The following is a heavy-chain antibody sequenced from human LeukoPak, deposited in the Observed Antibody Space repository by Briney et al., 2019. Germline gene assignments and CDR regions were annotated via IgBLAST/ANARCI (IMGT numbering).Heavy chain of an antibody. CDR1: GGSISSYY. Sequence: SETLSLTCTVSGGSISSYYWSWIRQPPGKGLGWIGYIYYSGSTNYNPSLKSRVTISVDTSKNQFSLKLSSVTAADTAVYYCASWDYYGSGSSVDYWGQGTLVTVSS. V-gene: IGHV4-59*01. CDR3: ASWDYYGSGSSVDY. CDR2: IYYSGST. J-gene: IGHJ4*02. D-gene: IGHD3-10*01.